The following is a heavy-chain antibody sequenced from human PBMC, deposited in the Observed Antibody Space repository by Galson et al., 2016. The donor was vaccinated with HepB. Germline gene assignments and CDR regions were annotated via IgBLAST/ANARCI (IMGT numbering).Heavy chain of an antibody. V-gene: IGHV3-30*03. D-gene: IGHD2-2*01. CDR2: ISYDGSNK. CDR1: GFTFSNFD. CDR3: ARAYLLYCTTTSCYFEY. Sequence: SLRLSCAASGFTFSNFDMHWVRQAPGKGLDWVAVISYDGSNKYYADSVKGRFTISRDNSKNTVYLQMNSLRAEDTAVYYCARAYLLYCTTTSCYFEYWGQGTLVTVSS. J-gene: IGHJ4*02.